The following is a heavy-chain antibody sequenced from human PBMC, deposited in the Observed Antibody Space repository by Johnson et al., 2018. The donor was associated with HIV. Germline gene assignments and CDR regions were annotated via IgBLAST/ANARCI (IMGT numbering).Heavy chain of an antibody. J-gene: IGHJ3*02. CDR1: GFTFDDYA. CDR3: ARVTNDAFDI. Sequence: VQLVESGGGLVQAGRSLRLSCAASGFTFDDYAMHWVRQAPGKGLEWVSGISWNSGSIGYADSVKGRFTISRDNSKNTLYLQMNSLRDGDTAVYYCARVTNDAFDIWGQGTMVTVSS. V-gene: IGHV3-9*01. CDR2: ISWNSGSI.